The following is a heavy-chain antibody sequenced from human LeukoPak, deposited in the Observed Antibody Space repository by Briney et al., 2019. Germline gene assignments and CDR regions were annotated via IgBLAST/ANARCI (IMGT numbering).Heavy chain of an antibody. CDR3: ARGPGIAARPVYYYYGMDV. D-gene: IGHD6-6*01. CDR2: INHSGST. CDR1: GGSFSGYC. Sequence: SETLSLTCAVYGGSFSGYCWSWIRQPPGKGLEWIGEINHSGSTNYNPSLKSRVTISVDTSKNQFSLKLSSVTAADTAVYYCARGPGIAARPVYYYYGMDVWGQGTTVTVSS. V-gene: IGHV4-34*01. J-gene: IGHJ6*02.